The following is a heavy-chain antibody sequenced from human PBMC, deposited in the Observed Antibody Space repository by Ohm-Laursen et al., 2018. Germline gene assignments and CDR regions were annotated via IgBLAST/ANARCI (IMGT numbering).Heavy chain of an antibody. CDR1: GFTFSNYA. D-gene: IGHD2-2*01. CDR3: AKGPESDY. Sequence: SLRLSCTASGFTFSNYAINWVRQAPGRGLEWVSAITGSGGSTYYADSVKGRFTISRDNSKNTLYLQMNSLRAEDTAVYYCAKGPESDYWGQGTLVTVSS. V-gene: IGHV3-23*01. J-gene: IGHJ4*02. CDR2: ITGSGGST.